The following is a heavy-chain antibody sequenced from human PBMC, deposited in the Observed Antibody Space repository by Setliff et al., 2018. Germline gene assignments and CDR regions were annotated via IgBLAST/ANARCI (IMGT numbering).Heavy chain of an antibody. CDR2: IYYSGST. CDR3: ARGPQRGYSYGYIDY. D-gene: IGHD5-18*01. Sequence: SETLSLTCTVSGGSFTTYYWSWIRQSPGKGLEWIGYIYYSGSTNYNPSLKSRVTISVDTSKNQFSLKLSSVTAADTAVYYCARGPQRGYSYGYIDYWGQGTLVTVSS. CDR1: GGSFTTYY. J-gene: IGHJ4*02. V-gene: IGHV4-59*08.